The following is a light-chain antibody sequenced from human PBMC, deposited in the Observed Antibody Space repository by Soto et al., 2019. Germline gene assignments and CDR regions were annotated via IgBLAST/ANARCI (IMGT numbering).Light chain of an antibody. J-gene: IGKJ1*01. CDR2: DAS. V-gene: IGKV3D-20*02. Sequence: EIVLTQSPGTLSLSPGERATLSCRASQSVSSSYLAWYQQKPGQAPRLLIYDASNRATGIPARFSGSGSGTDFTLTISSLEPEDLAVYYCQQRSNWPPTFGQGTKVDI. CDR3: QQRSNWPPT. CDR1: QSVSSSY.